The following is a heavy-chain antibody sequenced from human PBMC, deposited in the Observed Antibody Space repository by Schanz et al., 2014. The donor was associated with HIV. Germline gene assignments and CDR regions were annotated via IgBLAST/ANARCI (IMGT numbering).Heavy chain of an antibody. CDR2: ISYDGRNK. V-gene: IGHV3-30*03. Sequence: QVQLAESGGGVVRPGRSLRLSCAASGFTFDSYGIHWVRQAPGKGLEWVAVISYDGRNKYYADSVKGRFTISRDNSKNTLYLQVKSLRAEDTAMYYCARDRHYYDSKYLGKGNYYYYYGMDVWGQGTTVTVSS. D-gene: IGHD3-22*01. J-gene: IGHJ6*02. CDR1: GFTFDSYG. CDR3: ARDRHYYDSKYLGKGNYYYYYGMDV.